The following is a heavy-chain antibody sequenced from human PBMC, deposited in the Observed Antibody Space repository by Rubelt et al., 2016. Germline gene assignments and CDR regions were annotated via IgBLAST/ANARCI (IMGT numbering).Heavy chain of an antibody. CDR3: AKDAYSSGWSYFAY. D-gene: IGHD6-19*01. CDR1: GFTVSSNY. Sequence: EVQLVESGGGLVQPGGSLRLSCAASGFTVSSNYMSWVRQAPGKGLEWVSVIYSGGSTYYADAVKGRCPISRGNSKSTLDLQMNSLRGEATAVYYCAKDAYSSGWSYFAYWGQGTLVTVAS. J-gene: IGHJ4*02. CDR2: IYSGGST. V-gene: IGHV3-66*01.